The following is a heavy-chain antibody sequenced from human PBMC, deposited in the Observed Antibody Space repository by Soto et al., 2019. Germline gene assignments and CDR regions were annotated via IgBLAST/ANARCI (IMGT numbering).Heavy chain of an antibody. CDR2: ISSNGGST. V-gene: IGHV3-64D*06. Sequence: PGGSLRLSCSASGFTFSSYAMHWVRQAPGKGLEYVSAISSNGGSTYYADSVKGRITISRDNSKNTLYLQMSSLRAEDTAVYYCVKSSGDVATISHWGQGTLVTVSS. CDR1: GFTFSSYA. CDR3: VKSSGDVATISH. J-gene: IGHJ4*02. D-gene: IGHD5-12*01.